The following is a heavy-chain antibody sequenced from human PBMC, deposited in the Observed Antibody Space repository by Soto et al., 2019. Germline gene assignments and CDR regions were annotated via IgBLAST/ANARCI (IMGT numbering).Heavy chain of an antibody. CDR2: IYYSGST. CDR3: ASLALYGDYRFDY. D-gene: IGHD4-17*01. CDR1: DGSISSSSYY. J-gene: IGHJ4*02. Sequence: SETLSLTCTVSDGSISSSSYYWGWIRQPPGKGLEWIGSIYYSGSTYYNPSLKSRVTISVDTSKNQFSLKLSSVTAADTAVYYCASLALYGDYRFDYWGQGTLVTVSS. V-gene: IGHV4-39*01.